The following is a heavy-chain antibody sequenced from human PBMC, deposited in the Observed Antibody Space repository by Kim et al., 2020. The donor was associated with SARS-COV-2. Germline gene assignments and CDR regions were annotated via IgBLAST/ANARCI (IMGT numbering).Heavy chain of an antibody. V-gene: IGHV3-30*07. J-gene: IGHJ3*02. D-gene: IGHD2-21*01. CDR3: ERPQCGGDCYYHEALGM. Sequence: VRGRSTISRDNSKNKVYLQMNSLRAEDTAVYYCERPQCGGDCYYHEALGMWGQGTMVTVSP.